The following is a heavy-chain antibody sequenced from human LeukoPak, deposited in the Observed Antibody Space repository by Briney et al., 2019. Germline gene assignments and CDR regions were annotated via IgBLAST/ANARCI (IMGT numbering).Heavy chain of an antibody. V-gene: IGHV1-2*02. Sequence: GASVKVSCKASGYTFTGYYMHWVRQAPGPGLEWMGWINPNSGGTNYAQKFQGRVTMTRDTSISTAYMELSRLKSDDTAVYYCARGGRYCSSSTCYYDYWGQGTLVTVSS. J-gene: IGHJ4*02. CDR2: INPNSGGT. CDR1: GYTFTGYY. D-gene: IGHD2-2*01. CDR3: ARGGRYCSSSTCYYDY.